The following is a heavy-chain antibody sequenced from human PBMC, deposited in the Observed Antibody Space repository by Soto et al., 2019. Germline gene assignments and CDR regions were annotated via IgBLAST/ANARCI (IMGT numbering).Heavy chain of an antibody. CDR3: ERGGALSTSWYWGDGLDS. J-gene: IGHJ4*02. V-gene: IGHV1-69*06. Sequence: QVQLEQSGSEVKKSGSSVKVSCKASGYSFSSHAITWVRQAPGQGLEWMGGIIPVFGTPSYAQKFQGRVTVSADKSANTAYLEVWGLRSEDTAVYYCERGGALSTSWYWGDGLDSWGQGTQVTVSS. CDR2: IIPVFGTP. CDR1: GYSFSSHA. D-gene: IGHD6-13*01.